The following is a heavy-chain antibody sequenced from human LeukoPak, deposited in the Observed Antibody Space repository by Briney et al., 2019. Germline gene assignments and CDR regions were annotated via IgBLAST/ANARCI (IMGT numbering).Heavy chain of an antibody. V-gene: IGHV3-9*01. J-gene: IGHJ4*02. CDR1: GFTFDDYA. CDR2: ISWNSGSI. Sequence: GGSLRLSCAASGFTFDDYAMHWVRQAPGKGLEWVLGISWNSGSIGYADSVKGRFTISRDNAKNSLYLQMNSLRAEDTAVYYCAREVRGSGKDFDYWGQGTLVTVSS. D-gene: IGHD3-10*01. CDR3: AREVRGSGKDFDY.